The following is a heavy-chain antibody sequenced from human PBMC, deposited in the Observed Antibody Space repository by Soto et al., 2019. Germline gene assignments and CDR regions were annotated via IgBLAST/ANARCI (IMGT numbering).Heavy chain of an antibody. Sequence: SETLSLTCAVSGGSISSGGYSWSWIRQPPGKGLEWIGYIYHSGSTYYNPSLKSRVTISVDRSKNQFSLKLSSVTAEDTAVYYCARDFQDSSGSSDAFDIRGQGTMVTVSS. CDR3: ARDFQDSSGSSDAFDI. D-gene: IGHD3-22*01. CDR1: GGSISSGGYS. J-gene: IGHJ3*02. CDR2: IYHSGST. V-gene: IGHV4-30-2*01.